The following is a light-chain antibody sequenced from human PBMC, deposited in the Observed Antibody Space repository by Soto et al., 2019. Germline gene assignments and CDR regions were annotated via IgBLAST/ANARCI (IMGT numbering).Light chain of an antibody. CDR1: SSNIGAGHD. Sequence: QSALTQPPSVSGAPGQRVTISCTGSSSNIGAGHDVHWYQQFPGTAPKVVIYSDNNRPSGVPDRFSGSKSGTSASLAITGLQAEDEAYYYCQAYDRGLSATVFGGGTKLTVL. CDR2: SDN. CDR3: QAYDRGLSATV. J-gene: IGLJ2*01. V-gene: IGLV1-40*01.